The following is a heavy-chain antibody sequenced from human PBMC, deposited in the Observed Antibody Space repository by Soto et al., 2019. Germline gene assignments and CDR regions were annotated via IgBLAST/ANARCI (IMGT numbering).Heavy chain of an antibody. D-gene: IGHD2-21*02. J-gene: IGHJ6*02. CDR2: IIPVFRSA. CDR1: GGTFNKFA. V-gene: IGHV1-69*01. CDR3: ARRYCASDNCPLFYYFVDL. Sequence: VQLVQSGAEVKKTGSSVKVSCKASGGTFNKFAFSWVRQAPGQGFEWMGGIIPVFRSANYAQRFRGRITIKADEYTSKVYLYLNDLRSDDTAVYYCARRYCASDNCPLFYYFVDLWGLGTTVTVSS.